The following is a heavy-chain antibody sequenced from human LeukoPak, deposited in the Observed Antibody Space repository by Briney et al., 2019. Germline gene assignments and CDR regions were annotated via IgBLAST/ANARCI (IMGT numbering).Heavy chain of an antibody. Sequence: GASLKLSSKASVYTFTTYGISWVRQAPGQGLEWMGWISAYNGNTNYTQKLQGRVTTTTDTSTSTAYMELRSLRSDDTAVYYCARAFAYSDYYISDSDPWGQGTLVTVSS. J-gene: IGHJ5*02. CDR1: VYTFTTYG. V-gene: IGHV1-18*01. CDR2: ISAYNGNT. D-gene: IGHD3-9*01. CDR3: ARAFAYSDYYISDSDP.